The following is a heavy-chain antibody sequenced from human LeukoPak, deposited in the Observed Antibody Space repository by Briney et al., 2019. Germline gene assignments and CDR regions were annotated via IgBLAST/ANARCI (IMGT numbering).Heavy chain of an antibody. CDR1: GGSIGSSSYY. J-gene: IGHJ4*02. CDR3: ARGGILLWESFDF. D-gene: IGHD5-18*01. Sequence: SETLSLTCTVSGGSIGSSSYYWGWIRQPPGKGLECIGEINQSGSTKYNPSLKSRVNISVDTSKTQFSLKLSSVTAADTAVYYCARGGILLWESFDFWGQGTLVTVSS. V-gene: IGHV4-39*07. CDR2: INQSGST.